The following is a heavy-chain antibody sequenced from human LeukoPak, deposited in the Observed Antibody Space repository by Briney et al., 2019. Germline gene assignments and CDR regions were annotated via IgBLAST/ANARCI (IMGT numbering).Heavy chain of an antibody. J-gene: IGHJ4*02. CDR3: ARGLWNHPEIPLDY. D-gene: IGHD1-1*01. Sequence: ASVKVSCKASGYTFTSYGISWVRQAPGQGLEWMGWIAGYNGNTIYAQMLQGRVTMTTDTSASTAYMELRSLRSDDTAVYYCARGLWNHPEIPLDYWGQGTLVTVSS. CDR2: IAGYNGNT. CDR1: GYTFTSYG. V-gene: IGHV1-18*01.